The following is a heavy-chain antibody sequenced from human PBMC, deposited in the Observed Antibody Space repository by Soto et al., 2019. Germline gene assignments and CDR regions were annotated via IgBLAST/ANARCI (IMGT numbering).Heavy chain of an antibody. D-gene: IGHD4-17*01. V-gene: IGHV3-74*01. CDR1: GFTVSTYW. CDR2: ISPDGSTT. Sequence: EVQLVESGGGLVQPGGSLRLSCAASGFTVSTYWMHWVRQDPGKGLMWVSRISPDGSTTTYADPVRGRFTISRDTAENTLYLQMNSLRVEDTAVYYCAKDRVPYSDYGRYFDLWSRGTLVTVSS. CDR3: AKDRVPYSDYGRYFDL. J-gene: IGHJ2*01.